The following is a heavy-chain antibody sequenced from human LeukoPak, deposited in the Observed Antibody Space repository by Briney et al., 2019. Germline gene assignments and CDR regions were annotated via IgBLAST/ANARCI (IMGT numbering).Heavy chain of an antibody. J-gene: IGHJ4*02. V-gene: IGHV4-34*01. CDR1: GGSFSGYY. D-gene: IGHD4-17*01. CDR2: INHSGST. CDR3: ASQNSTVTTCDY. Sequence: SETLSLTCAVYGGSFSGYYWSGIRQPPGKGLEWIGEINHSGSTNYNPSLKSRVTISVDTSKNQFSLKLSSVTAADTAVYYCASQNSTVTTCDYWGQGTLVTVSS.